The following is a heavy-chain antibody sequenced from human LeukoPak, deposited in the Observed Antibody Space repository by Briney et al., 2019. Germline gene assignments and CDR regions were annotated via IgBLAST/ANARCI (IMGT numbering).Heavy chain of an antibody. CDR3: ARGQKYYYDSSGYSYPED. Sequence: GASVKVSCKAPGYTFTSYDINWVRQATGQGLEWMGWMNPNSGNTGYAQKFQGRVTMTRNTSISTAYMELSSLRSEDTAVYYCARGQKYYYDSSGYSYPEDWGQGTLVTVSS. CDR2: MNPNSGNT. CDR1: GYTFTSYD. D-gene: IGHD3-22*01. V-gene: IGHV1-8*01. J-gene: IGHJ4*02.